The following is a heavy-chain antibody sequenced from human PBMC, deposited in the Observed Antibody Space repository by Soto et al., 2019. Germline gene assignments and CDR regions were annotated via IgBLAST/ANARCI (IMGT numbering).Heavy chain of an antibody. J-gene: IGHJ5*02. CDR3: AKEGVADASFGNWLDP. Sequence: QVHLVQSGAEVKKPGSSVNVSCKASGGTFSNYAITWVRQAPGQGLEWVGRIIPIFGTTNVAQKFQGRVTKTATNPRTTAYWERGGRSSDDTPVYYCAKEGVADASFGNWLDPGGRGTRVPFSP. D-gene: IGHD3-16*01. CDR1: GGTFSNYA. CDR2: IIPIFGTT. V-gene: IGHV1-69*15.